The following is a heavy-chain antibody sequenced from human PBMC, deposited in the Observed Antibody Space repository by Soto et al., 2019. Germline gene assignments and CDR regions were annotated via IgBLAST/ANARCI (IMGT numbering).Heavy chain of an antibody. D-gene: IGHD3-3*01. J-gene: IGHJ4*02. CDR1: GGSISTYY. CDR2: IYYNGRT. CDR3: ARDGSGYDFWDGPYYGDY. Sequence: PSETLSLTCTVSGGSISTYYWSWIRQSPGKGLEWIGYIYYNGRTNYNPSLKSRVTISVDTSENQFSLKLTSVSAADTAVYYCARDGSGYDFWDGPYYGDYWGQVIQVTVSS. V-gene: IGHV4-59*01.